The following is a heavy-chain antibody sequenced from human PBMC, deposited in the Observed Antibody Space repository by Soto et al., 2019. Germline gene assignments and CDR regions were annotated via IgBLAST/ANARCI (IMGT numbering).Heavy chain of an antibody. Sequence: EVQLVESGGGLVQPGGSLRLSCAASGFTFSSYWMHWVRQAPGKGLVWVSGINSDGSSTSYADSVKGRFTISKDNAKNTLYLQMNSLRAEDTAVYYCARIAWSGYDNYFDYWGQGTLVTVSS. V-gene: IGHV3-74*01. D-gene: IGHD5-12*01. CDR2: INSDGSST. CDR1: GFTFSSYW. J-gene: IGHJ4*02. CDR3: ARIAWSGYDNYFDY.